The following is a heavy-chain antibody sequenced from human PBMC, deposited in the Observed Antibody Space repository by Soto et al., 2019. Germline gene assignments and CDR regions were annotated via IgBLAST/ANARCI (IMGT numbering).Heavy chain of an antibody. J-gene: IGHJ5*02. D-gene: IGHD3-10*01. CDR1: GYTFTSYG. CDR3: AGGWFGELTYQNWFDP. V-gene: IGHV1-18*01. Sequence: ASVKVSCKASGYTFTSYGISWVRQAPGQGLEWMGWISAYNGNTNYAQKLQGRVTMTTDTSTSTAYMELRSLRSDDTAVYYCAGGWFGELTYQNWFDPWGQGTLVTVSS. CDR2: ISAYNGNT.